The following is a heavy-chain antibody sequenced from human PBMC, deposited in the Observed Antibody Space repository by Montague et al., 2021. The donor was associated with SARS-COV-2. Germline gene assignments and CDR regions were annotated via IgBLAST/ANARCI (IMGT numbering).Heavy chain of an antibody. CDR1: GFTFSSYA. J-gene: IGHJ6*02. D-gene: IGHD6-13*01. Sequence: SLRLSGAASGFTFSSYAMSWVRQAPGKGLEWVSALSGSVGSPYYSDSVXVRFTISRDNSKNTLYLQMNSLRAEDTAVYYCAKVGSSWYHGYYYGMDVWGQGTTVTVSS. V-gene: IGHV3-23*01. CDR3: AKVGSSWYHGYYYGMDV. CDR2: LSGSVGSP.